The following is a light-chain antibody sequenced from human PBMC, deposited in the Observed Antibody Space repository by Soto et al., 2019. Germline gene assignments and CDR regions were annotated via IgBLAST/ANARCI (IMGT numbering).Light chain of an antibody. CDR2: EVN. V-gene: IGLV2-8*01. Sequence: QSALTQPPSASGSPGQSVTISCTGTSSDVGAYNYVCWYQQHPGKAPKLMIYEVNKRPSGVPDRFSGSKSGNTASLTVSGLQAGDEADYYCCSYAGSDTMIFGGGTKLTVL. CDR1: SSDVGAYNY. J-gene: IGLJ2*01. CDR3: CSYAGSDTMI.